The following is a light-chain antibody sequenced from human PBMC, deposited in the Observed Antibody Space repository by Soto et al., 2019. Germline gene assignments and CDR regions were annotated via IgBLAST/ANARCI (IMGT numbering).Light chain of an antibody. Sequence: EIVLTQSPGTMSLSLGERATVSCRASQSVGSNYLAWYQRKPGQAPRLLIYGASSRATGIPARFSGSGSGTDFTLTISSLEPEDFAVYYCQQRSNWWTFGQGTKVDIK. V-gene: IGKV3D-20*02. CDR3: QQRSNWWT. CDR1: QSVGSNY. CDR2: GAS. J-gene: IGKJ1*01.